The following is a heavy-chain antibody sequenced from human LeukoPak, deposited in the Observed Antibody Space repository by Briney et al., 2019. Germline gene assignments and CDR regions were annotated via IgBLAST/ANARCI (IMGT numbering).Heavy chain of an antibody. J-gene: IGHJ4*02. CDR3: ARDAQQLVTPFDY. CDR2: ISSSSSTI. Sequence: GGSLRLSCAASGFTFSSYSMIWVRQAPGKGLEWVSYISSSSSTIYYADSVKGRFTISRDNAKNSLYLLMNSLRAEDTAVYYCARDAQQLVTPFDYWGQGTLVTVSS. V-gene: IGHV3-48*01. D-gene: IGHD6-13*01. CDR1: GFTFSSYS.